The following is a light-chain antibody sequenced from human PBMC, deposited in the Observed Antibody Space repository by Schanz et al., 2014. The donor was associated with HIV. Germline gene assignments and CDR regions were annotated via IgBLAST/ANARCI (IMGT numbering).Light chain of an antibody. Sequence: QSVLTQPASVSGSPGQSITISCTGTSSDVGGYNYVSWYQQHPGKAPKLMIYDVSNRPSGVSNRFSGSTSGNTASLTISGLQAEDEADYYCCSYAGSTTFYVFGTGTKLTVL. CDR2: DVS. CDR1: SSDVGGYNY. CDR3: CSYAGSTTFYV. J-gene: IGLJ1*01. V-gene: IGLV2-23*02.